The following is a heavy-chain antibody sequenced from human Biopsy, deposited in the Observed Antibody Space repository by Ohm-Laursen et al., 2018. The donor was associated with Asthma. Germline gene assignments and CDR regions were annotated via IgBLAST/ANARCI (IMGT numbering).Heavy chain of an antibody. V-gene: IGHV3-30*03. J-gene: IGHJ3*02. D-gene: IGHD3-22*01. Sequence: PRLSCTASGFVFSQCGMHWVRQGPGKGLEWVALVSSDGHNKYYEDSVKGRFTISRDNSRNRLYLQINRLTVEDSAVYFCARQSGQEYGDSSGFDIWGQGTKVTVSS. CDR2: VSSDGHNK. CDR1: GFVFSQCG. CDR3: ARQSGQEYGDSSGFDI.